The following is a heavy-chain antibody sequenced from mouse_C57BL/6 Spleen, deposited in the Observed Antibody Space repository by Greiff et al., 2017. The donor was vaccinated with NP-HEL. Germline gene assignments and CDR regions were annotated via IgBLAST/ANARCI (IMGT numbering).Heavy chain of an antibody. Sequence: QVQLKQPGTELVKPGASVKLSCKASGYTFTSYWMHWVKQRPGQGLEWIGNINPSNGGTNYNEKFKSKATLTVVKSSSTAYMQLSSLTSEDSAVYYCARVYGYDAGYYYAMDYWGQGTSVTVSS. V-gene: IGHV1-53*01. J-gene: IGHJ4*01. CDR2: INPSNGGT. CDR1: GYTFTSYW. CDR3: ARVYGYDAGYYYAMDY. D-gene: IGHD2-2*01.